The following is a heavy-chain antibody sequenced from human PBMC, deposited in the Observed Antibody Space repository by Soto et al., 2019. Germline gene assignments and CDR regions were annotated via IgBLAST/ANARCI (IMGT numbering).Heavy chain of an antibody. CDR1: GGSITDNY. Sequence: QVQLQQSGPGLLKPSETLSLTCSVSGGSITDNYWTWIRQSPGKGLEWVGYIYYTGITNYNPSLKRLVPISLDISNNQFSLKLYSVTAADTAVYYCARALDYDFWGGRNWFDPWGQGTLVTVSS. CDR2: IYYTGIT. CDR3: ARALDYDFWGGRNWFDP. D-gene: IGHD3-3*01. J-gene: IGHJ5*02. V-gene: IGHV4-59*01.